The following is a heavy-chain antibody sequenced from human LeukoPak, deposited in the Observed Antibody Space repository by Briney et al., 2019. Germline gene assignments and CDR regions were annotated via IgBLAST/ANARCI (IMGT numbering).Heavy chain of an antibody. V-gene: IGHV3-64*04. CDR2: ISSNGGST. Sequence: PGGSLRLSCSASGFTFSSYAMHWVRQAPGKGLEYVSAISSNGGSTYYADSVKGRFTVSRDDSKNTVFLQMNSLRVEDTAFYYCARGKGSSWYNWFDPWGQGTLVTVSS. CDR3: ARGKGSSWYNWFDP. J-gene: IGHJ5*02. CDR1: GFTFSSYA. D-gene: IGHD6-13*01.